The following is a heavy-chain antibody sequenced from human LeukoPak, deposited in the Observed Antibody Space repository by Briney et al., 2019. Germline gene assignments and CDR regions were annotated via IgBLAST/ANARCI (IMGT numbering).Heavy chain of an antibody. D-gene: IGHD2-15*01. Sequence: ASVKVSCKASGGTFSSYAISWVRQAPGQGLEWMGGIIPIFGTANYAQKFLGRVTITADESTSTAYMELSSLRSEDTAVYYCARGYCSGGSCYSRHYYYGMDVWGQGTTVTVSS. J-gene: IGHJ6*02. CDR2: IIPIFGTA. CDR1: GGTFSSYA. CDR3: ARGYCSGGSCYSRHYYYGMDV. V-gene: IGHV1-69*13.